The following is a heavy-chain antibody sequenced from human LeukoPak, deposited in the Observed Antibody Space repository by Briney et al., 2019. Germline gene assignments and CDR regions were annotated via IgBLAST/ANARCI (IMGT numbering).Heavy chain of an antibody. Sequence: GGSLRLSCAASGFTFSTYWMTWVRQAPGKGLEWVANIKQEGSEKYYVDSVKGRFTISRDNAKNSLYLQMNSLRAEDTAVYYCARDEVATIGGYYYYYMDVWGKGTTVTVSS. CDR3: ARDEVATIGGYYYYYMDV. CDR2: IKQEGSEK. D-gene: IGHD5-12*01. CDR1: GFTFSTYW. V-gene: IGHV3-7*01. J-gene: IGHJ6*03.